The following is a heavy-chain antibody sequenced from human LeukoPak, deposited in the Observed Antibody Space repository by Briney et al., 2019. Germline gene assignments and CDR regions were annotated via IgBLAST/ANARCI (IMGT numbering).Heavy chain of an antibody. CDR3: ASGTQLWHGGY. D-gene: IGHD5-18*01. CDR2: IYSGCTT. J-gene: IGHJ4*02. Sequence: GGSLRLSCAASGFTVSSTYMGWVRQAPGKGLEWVSVIYSGCTTYYADSVKGRLTISRDNSKNTLYLQMNSLRAEDTAVYYCASGTQLWHGGYWGQGTLVTVSS. V-gene: IGHV3-66*02. CDR1: GFTVSSTY.